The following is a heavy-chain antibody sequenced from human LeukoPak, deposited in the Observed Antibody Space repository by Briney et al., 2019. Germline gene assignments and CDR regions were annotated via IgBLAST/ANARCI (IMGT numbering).Heavy chain of an antibody. CDR3: AKDYSSGNSYYFDY. Sequence: ASVKVSCKASGGTFSSYAISWVRQAPGQGLEWMGGIIPIFGTTNYAQKFQGRVRITADKSTSTAYMELSSLRSEDTAVYYCAKDYSSGNSYYFDYWGQGTLVTVSS. V-gene: IGHV1-69*06. J-gene: IGHJ4*02. CDR2: IIPIFGTT. CDR1: GGTFSSYA. D-gene: IGHD6-19*01.